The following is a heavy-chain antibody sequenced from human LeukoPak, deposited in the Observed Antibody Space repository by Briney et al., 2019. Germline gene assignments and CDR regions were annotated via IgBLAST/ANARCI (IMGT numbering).Heavy chain of an antibody. Sequence: QPSGTLSLTCSVSGASISPYYWTWIRQPAGKGLEWIGRLYPSGSSDYNPSLKSRVSISVGTSNNQFSPRVTSVTAADTAIYYCARDLSGSLYFDYWGQGILVTVSA. J-gene: IGHJ4*02. CDR3: ARDLSGSLYFDY. CDR2: LYPSGSS. CDR1: GASISPYY. V-gene: IGHV4-4*07. D-gene: IGHD3-10*01.